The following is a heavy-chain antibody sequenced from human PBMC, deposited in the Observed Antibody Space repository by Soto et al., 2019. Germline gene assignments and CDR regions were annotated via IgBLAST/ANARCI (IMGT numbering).Heavy chain of an antibody. CDR1: GPTFIAYY. CDR2: IDPKSGGT. CDR3: ARVSVDVPE. Sequence: QLVQSGAEVKKPGASVKVSCKTSGPTFIAYYIHWVRQAPGQGLEWMGWIDPKSGGTTYEQKFLGRGTMTRAASNNTANMELNSLTPDDNAAYYCARVSVDVPEWGQGTLLTVSS. V-gene: IGHV1-2*02. J-gene: IGHJ4*02.